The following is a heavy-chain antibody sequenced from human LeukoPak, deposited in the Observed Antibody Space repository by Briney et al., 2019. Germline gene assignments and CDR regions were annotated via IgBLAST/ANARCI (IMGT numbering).Heavy chain of an antibody. Sequence: PGGSLRLSCTASGFTFGDYAMSWVRQAPGKGLEWVGFIRSKAYGGTTEYAASVKGRFTISRDDSKSIAYLQMNSLKTEDTAVYYCTRVEEWELSDYWGQGTLVTVSS. CDR1: GFTFGDYA. J-gene: IGHJ4*02. V-gene: IGHV3-49*04. CDR3: TRVEEWELSDY. CDR2: IRSKAYGGTT. D-gene: IGHD1-26*01.